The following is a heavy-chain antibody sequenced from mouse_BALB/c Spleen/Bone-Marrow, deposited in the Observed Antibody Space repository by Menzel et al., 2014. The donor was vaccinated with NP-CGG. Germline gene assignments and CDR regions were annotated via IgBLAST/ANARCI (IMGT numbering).Heavy chain of an antibody. Sequence: DLVKPGASVKLSCKASGYTFTSYWINWIKQRPGQGLEWIGRIAPGSGNTYYNEMFKGKATLTVDTPSSTANIQLSSLSSEDSPVYFCTRSPMITESYAMDYWGQGTSVTVSS. D-gene: IGHD2-4*01. J-gene: IGHJ4*01. CDR3: TRSPMITESYAMDY. CDR2: IAPGSGNT. V-gene: IGHV1S41*01. CDR1: GYTFTSYW.